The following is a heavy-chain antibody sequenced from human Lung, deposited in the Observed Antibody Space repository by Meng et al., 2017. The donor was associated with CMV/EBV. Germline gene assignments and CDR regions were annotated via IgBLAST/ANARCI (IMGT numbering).Heavy chain of an antibody. Sequence: SETXSLXXTVSGGSISSSSYYWGWNRQPPGQGLEWIGSIYYSGSTYYDPSLRSRVIISVDTSKNQFPLKLSSVTAADTAVYYCARKLVVPAAIRNDAFDIWGQGTMVXVSS. D-gene: IGHD2-2*01. CDR3: ARKLVVPAAIRNDAFDI. CDR2: IYYSGST. J-gene: IGHJ3*02. CDR1: GGSISSSSYY. V-gene: IGHV4-39*06.